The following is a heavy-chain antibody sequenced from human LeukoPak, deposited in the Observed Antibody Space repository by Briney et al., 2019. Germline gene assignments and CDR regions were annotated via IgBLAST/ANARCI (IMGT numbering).Heavy chain of an antibody. V-gene: IGHV4-39*01. CDR1: GGSISSSSYY. J-gene: IGHJ4*02. Sequence: SETLSLTCTASGGSISSSSYYWGWIRQPPGKGLEWIGSIYYSGSTYYNPSLKSRVTISVDTSKNQFSLKLSSVTAADTAVYYCARHRGTFFDYWGQGTLVTVSS. CDR2: IYYSGST. D-gene: IGHD3-16*01. CDR3: ARHRGTFFDY.